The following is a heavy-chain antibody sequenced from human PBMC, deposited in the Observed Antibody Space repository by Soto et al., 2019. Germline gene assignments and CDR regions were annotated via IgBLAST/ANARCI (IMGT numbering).Heavy chain of an antibody. CDR2: VWYDGSNE. CDR3: ARDRFGMDV. D-gene: IGHD3-16*01. V-gene: IGHV3-33*01. J-gene: IGHJ6*02. Sequence: QVQLVESGGGVVQPGRSLRLSCAASGFIFNTYSVHWVRQAPGKGLEWVALVWYDGSNEYYAESVRGRFTISRDNSKNTVYLQMNSLRVEDTAVYYCARDRFGMDVWGQGTTVTVSS. CDR1: GFIFNTYS.